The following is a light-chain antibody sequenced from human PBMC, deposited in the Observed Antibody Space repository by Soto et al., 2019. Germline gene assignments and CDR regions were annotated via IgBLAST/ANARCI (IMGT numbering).Light chain of an antibody. CDR1: SSDVGGYNF. J-gene: IGLJ2*01. V-gene: IGLV2-14*03. Sequence: QSALTQPASVSGPPGQSITISCTGTSSDVGGYNFVSWYQHHPGKAPKLMIYDVSNRPSGVSNRFSGSKSGNTASLTISGLQAEDEADYYCSSYTSSSTWVFGGGTKLTVL. CDR2: DVS. CDR3: SSYTSSSTWV.